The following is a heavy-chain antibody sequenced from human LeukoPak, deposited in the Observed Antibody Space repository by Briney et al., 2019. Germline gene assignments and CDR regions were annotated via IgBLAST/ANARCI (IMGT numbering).Heavy chain of an antibody. J-gene: IGHJ6*02. CDR1: GYTFTAYY. V-gene: IGHV1-2*02. D-gene: IGHD2-2*01. CDR3: TRDHCTSINCYEYNYYGMDV. Sequence: ASVKVSCKASGYTFTAYYIHWVRRAPGQGREGMGWINLNSGGTESAQKFQGRVTMTRDTSISTAYMELSRLRSDDTAVYYCTRDHCTSINCYEYNYYGMDVWGQGTTVTVSS. CDR2: INLNSGGT.